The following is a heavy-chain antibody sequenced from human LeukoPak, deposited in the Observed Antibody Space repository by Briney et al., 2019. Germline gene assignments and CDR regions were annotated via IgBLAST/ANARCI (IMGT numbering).Heavy chain of an antibody. CDR1: GSISSYY. Sequence: SETLSLTCTVSGSISSYYWSWIRQPPGKGLEWIGYIYTSGSTNYNPSLKSRVTISEDTSKNQFSLDLSSVTAADTAVYYCARQKCTSTSCLTKNAFDIWGQGTMVTVSS. CDR2: IYTSGST. CDR3: ARQKCTSTSCLTKNAFDI. V-gene: IGHV4-4*09. J-gene: IGHJ3*02. D-gene: IGHD2-2*01.